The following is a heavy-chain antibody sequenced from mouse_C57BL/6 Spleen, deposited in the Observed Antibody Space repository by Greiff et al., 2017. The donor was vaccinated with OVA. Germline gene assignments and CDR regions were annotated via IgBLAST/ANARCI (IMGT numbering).Heavy chain of an antibody. V-gene: IGHV14-1*01. J-gene: IGHJ2*01. CDR1: GFNIKDYY. CDR2: IDPEDGDT. D-gene: IGHD1-1*01. CDR3: TTPITTVVATGNYFDY. Sequence: EVQLQQSGAELVRPGASVKLSCTASGFNIKDYYMHWVKQRPEQGLEWIGRIDPEDGDTEYAPKFQGKATMTADTSSNTAYLQLSSLTSEDTAVYYCTTPITTVVATGNYFDYWGQGTTLTVSS.